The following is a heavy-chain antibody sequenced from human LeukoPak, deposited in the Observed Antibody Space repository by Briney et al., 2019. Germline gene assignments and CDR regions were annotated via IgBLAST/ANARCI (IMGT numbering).Heavy chain of an antibody. V-gene: IGHV3-74*01. D-gene: IGHD6-19*01. J-gene: IGHJ2*01. Sequence: GGSLRLSCAASGFIFSCYWMHWARQAPGKGLVWVSHINSDGSSTSYADSVKGRFTISRDNAKNTLYLQTNSLRAEDTAVYYCARGVAGTWYFDLWGRGALVTVSS. CDR2: INSDGSST. CDR1: GFIFSCYW. CDR3: ARGVAGTWYFDL.